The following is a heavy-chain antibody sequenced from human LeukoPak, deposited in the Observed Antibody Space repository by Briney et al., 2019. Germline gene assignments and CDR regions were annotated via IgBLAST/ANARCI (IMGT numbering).Heavy chain of an antibody. D-gene: IGHD1-1*01. J-gene: IGHJ4*02. CDR1: GYTFSIYG. CDR2: ITTYNGKT. CDR3: ATDLRGNVHFDY. Sequence: ASVKVSCKAPGYTFSIYGINWVRQAPGQGLEWMGRITTYNGKTHYAQKLQSRVTMTTDTSTNTAFMELRSLRSDDVALYYCATDLRGNVHFDYWGQGTLVTVSS. V-gene: IGHV1-18*03.